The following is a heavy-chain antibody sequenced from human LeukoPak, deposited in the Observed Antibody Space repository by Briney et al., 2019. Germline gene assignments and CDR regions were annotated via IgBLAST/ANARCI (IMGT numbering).Heavy chain of an antibody. CDR1: GYTLTGYY. V-gene: IGHV1-2*02. J-gene: IGHJ4*02. Sequence: GASVKVSCKASGYTLTGYYMHWVRQAPGQGLEWMGWINPNSGGTNYAQKFQGRVTMTRDTSISTAYMELSRLRSDDTAVYYCARQLRFLEWLLNDYWGQGTLVTVSS. CDR3: ARQLRFLEWLLNDY. CDR2: INPNSGGT. D-gene: IGHD3-3*01.